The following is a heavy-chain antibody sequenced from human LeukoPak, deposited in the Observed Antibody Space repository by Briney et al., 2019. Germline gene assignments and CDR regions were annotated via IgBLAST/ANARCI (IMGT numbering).Heavy chain of an antibody. V-gene: IGHV3-66*01. D-gene: IGHD3-16*01. J-gene: IGHJ4*02. CDR2: IYSGGST. CDR3: ARGDLVFLDY. CDR1: GFTVSSNY. Sequence: PGGSLRPSCAASGFTVSSNYMSWVRQAPGKGLEWVSVIYSGGSTYYADSVKGGFTISRDNSKNTLYLQMNSLRAEDTAVYYCARGDLVFLDYWGQGTLVTVSS.